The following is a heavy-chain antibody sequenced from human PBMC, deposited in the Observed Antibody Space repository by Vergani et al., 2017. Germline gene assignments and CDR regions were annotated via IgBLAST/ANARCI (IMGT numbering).Heavy chain of an antibody. CDR2: IYYSGST. V-gene: IGHV4-30-4*08. J-gene: IGHJ3*02. CDR3: ASSPSYYDSSGYTPWAFDI. CDR1: GGSISSGDYY. Sequence: QVQLQESGPGLVKPSQTLSLTCTVSGGSISSGDYYWSWIRQPPGKGLEWIGYIYYSGSTYYNPSLKSRVTISVDTSKNQFSLKLSSVTAADTAVYYCASSPSYYDSSGYTPWAFDIRGQGTMVTVSS. D-gene: IGHD3-22*01.